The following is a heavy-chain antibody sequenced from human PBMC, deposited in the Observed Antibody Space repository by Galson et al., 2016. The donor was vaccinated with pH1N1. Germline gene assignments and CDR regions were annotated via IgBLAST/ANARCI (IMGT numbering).Heavy chain of an antibody. V-gene: IGHV3-74*01. CDR3: LCVETLSNFGVAY. Sequence: SLRLSCADSELTFSQYYMHWVRPAPGKGLMWVSRISNDGSERDYADSVTGRITTSRDNAKKTLYLQMNSLRGEDTAFYYCLCVETLSNFGVAYWGQGALVTVSS. CDR2: ISNDGSER. D-gene: IGHD3-3*01. J-gene: IGHJ4*02. CDR1: ELTFSQYY.